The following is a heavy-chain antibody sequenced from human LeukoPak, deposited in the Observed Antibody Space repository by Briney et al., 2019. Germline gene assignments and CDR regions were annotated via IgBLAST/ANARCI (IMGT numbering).Heavy chain of an antibody. Sequence: GGSLRLSCAAAGFTFSDYGMNWVRQAPGKGLEWVSGISGSGISTYYADSVKGRFTISRDNSKNTLYLQMNSLRSEDTAVYYCARNGVYYGSGSYYSFSYYYYMDVWGKGTTVTISS. CDR1: GFTFSDYG. CDR3: ARNGVYYGSGSYYSFSYYYYMDV. J-gene: IGHJ6*03. CDR2: ISGSGIST. V-gene: IGHV3-23*01. D-gene: IGHD3-10*01.